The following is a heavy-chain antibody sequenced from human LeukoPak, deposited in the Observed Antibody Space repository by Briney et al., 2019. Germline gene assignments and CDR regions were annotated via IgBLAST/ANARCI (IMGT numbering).Heavy chain of an antibody. V-gene: IGHV1-46*01. J-gene: IGHJ4*02. CDR2: INPGGDNT. CDR1: GYTFTNYY. D-gene: IGHD6-19*01. CDR3: AREATGWRPLDF. Sequence: ASVKVSCKASGYTFTNYYIHWVRQAPGQGLEWMGLINPGGDNTDYAQNFQGRVTMTRDTSTSTVYMGLSSLRSEDTAVYYCAREATGWRPLDFWGQGTLVTVSS.